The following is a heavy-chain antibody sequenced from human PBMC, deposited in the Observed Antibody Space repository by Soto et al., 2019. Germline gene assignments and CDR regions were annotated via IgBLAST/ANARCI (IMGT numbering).Heavy chain of an antibody. Sequence: GGSLRLSCAASGFTFSSYGMHWVRQAPGKGLEWVAVISYDGSSKYYADSVKGRFTISRDNSKNTLYLQMNSLRAEDTAVYYCASGDSPGAFDIWGQGTMVTVSS. CDR2: ISYDGSSK. V-gene: IGHV3-30*03. D-gene: IGHD3-22*01. CDR3: ASGDSPGAFDI. CDR1: GFTFSSYG. J-gene: IGHJ3*02.